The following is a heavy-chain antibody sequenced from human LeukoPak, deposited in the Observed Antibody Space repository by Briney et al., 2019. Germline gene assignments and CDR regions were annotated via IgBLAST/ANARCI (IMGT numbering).Heavy chain of an antibody. D-gene: IGHD2-2*01. CDR1: GFTFSSYN. Sequence: GGSLRLSCAASGFTFSSYNMVWVRQAPGKGLEWVSCISGNNNYIYYATSVRGRFTISRDNARNSLSLHMNSLRAEDTAVYYCARDDCTSSSFDFWGQGTLVTVSS. CDR3: ARDDCTSSSFDF. CDR2: ISGNNNYI. J-gene: IGHJ4*02. V-gene: IGHV3-21*01.